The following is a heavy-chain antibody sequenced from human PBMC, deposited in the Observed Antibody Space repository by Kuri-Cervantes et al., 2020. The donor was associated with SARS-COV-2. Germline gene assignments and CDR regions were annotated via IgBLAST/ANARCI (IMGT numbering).Heavy chain of an antibody. V-gene: IGHV3-7*05. CDR2: IKQDGSEK. D-gene: IGHD3-3*01. CDR1: GFTFSSYW. Sequence: LSLTCAASGFTFSSYWMSWVRQAPGKGLEWVANIKQDGSEKYYVDSVKGRLTISRDNAKNSLYLQMNSLRAEDTAVYYCARDPRNLAIFGVVIKGYYYYGMDVWGQGTTVTVSS. J-gene: IGHJ6*02. CDR3: ARDPRNLAIFGVVIKGYYYYGMDV.